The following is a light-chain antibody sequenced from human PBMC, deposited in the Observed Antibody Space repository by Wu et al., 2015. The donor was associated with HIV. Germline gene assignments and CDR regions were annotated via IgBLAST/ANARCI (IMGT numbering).Light chain of an antibody. CDR3: HQYGNSPPT. J-gene: IGKJ1*01. CDR2: DAS. Sequence: DIVLTQSPATLSFSPGERATLSCRASQSVNNYLAWYQQKPGQPPRLLIYDASKRATGVPARFTGSGSETDFTLTISSLEPEDFAVYHCHQYGNSPPTFGQGTKVEIK. V-gene: IGKV3-11*01. CDR1: QSVNNY.